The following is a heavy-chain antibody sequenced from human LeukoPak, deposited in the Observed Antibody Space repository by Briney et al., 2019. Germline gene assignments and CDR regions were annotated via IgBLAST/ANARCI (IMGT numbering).Heavy chain of an antibody. CDR2: ISGSGGST. Sequence: GGSLRLSCAASGFTFSSYAMSWVRQAPGKGLEWVSAISGSGGSTYYADSVKGRFTISRDNSKNTLYLQMNSLRAEDTAVYYCARKSVRGSSPEDYWGQGTLVTVSS. D-gene: IGHD6-6*01. V-gene: IGHV3-23*01. CDR1: GFTFSSYA. J-gene: IGHJ4*02. CDR3: ARKSVRGSSPEDY.